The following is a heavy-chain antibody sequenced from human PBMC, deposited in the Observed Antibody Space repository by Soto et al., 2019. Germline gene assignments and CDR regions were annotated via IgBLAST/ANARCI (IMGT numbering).Heavy chain of an antibody. V-gene: IGHV5-51*01. CDR3: ARQGYCSNTACYTVDY. D-gene: IGHD2-2*02. CDR1: GYSFTNYW. Sequence: GESLKISCTGSGYSFTNYWIGWVRQMPGKGLEWMGIIYPGDSNTRYSPSFQGQVTISADKSISTAYLQWSSLKASDTAMYFCARQGYCSNTACYTVDYWGQGTLVTGSS. J-gene: IGHJ4*02. CDR2: IYPGDSNT.